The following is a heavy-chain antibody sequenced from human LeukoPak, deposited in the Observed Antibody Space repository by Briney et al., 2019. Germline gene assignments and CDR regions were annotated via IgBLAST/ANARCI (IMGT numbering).Heavy chain of an antibody. V-gene: IGHV3-30*04. CDR3: ARDFMVRGDLTYYFDY. D-gene: IGHD3-10*01. CDR1: GFTFSSYA. Sequence: QSGGSLRLSCAASGFTFSSYAMHWVRQAPGKGLEWVAVISYDGSNKYYADSVKGRFTISRDNSKNTLYLQMNSLRAEDTAVYYCARDFMVRGDLTYYFDYWGQGTLVTVSS. J-gene: IGHJ4*02. CDR2: ISYDGSNK.